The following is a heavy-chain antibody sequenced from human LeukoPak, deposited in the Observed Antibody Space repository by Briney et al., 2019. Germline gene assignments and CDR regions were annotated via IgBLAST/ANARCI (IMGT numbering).Heavy chain of an antibody. V-gene: IGHV3-7*01. CDR2: IKQDASEK. CDR3: ARAEWSRKEFDY. Sequence: PGGSLRLSCAASGFIFSSYWMSWVRQAQGKGLEWVANIKQDASEKYYVDSVKGRFTISRDNAKNSLYLQMYSLRAEDTAVYYCARAEWSRKEFDYWGQGTLVTVSS. D-gene: IGHD1-14*01. CDR1: GFIFSSYW. J-gene: IGHJ4*02.